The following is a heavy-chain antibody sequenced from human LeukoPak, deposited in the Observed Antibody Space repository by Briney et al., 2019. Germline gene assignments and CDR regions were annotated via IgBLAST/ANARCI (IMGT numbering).Heavy chain of an antibody. CDR1: GFTFSSYG. V-gene: IGHV3-30*02. J-gene: IGHJ4*02. CDR3: ASFSRYSVGAIADY. D-gene: IGHD1-26*01. Sequence: QPGGSLRLSCAASGFTFSSYGMHWVRQAPGKGLEWVAFIRYDGSNKYYADSVKGRFTISRDNSKNTLYLQMNSLRAEDTAVYYCASFSRYSVGAIADYWGQGTLVTVSS. CDR2: IRYDGSNK.